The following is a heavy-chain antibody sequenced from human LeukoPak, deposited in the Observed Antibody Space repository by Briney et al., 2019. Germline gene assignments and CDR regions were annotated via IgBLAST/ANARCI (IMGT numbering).Heavy chain of an antibody. CDR1: GCTFSSYG. D-gene: IGHD3-10*01. J-gene: IGHJ6*03. Sequence: GGSLRLSCAASGCTFSSYGMHWVRQAPGKGLEWVAFIRYDGSNKYYADSVKGRFTISRDNSKNTLYLQMNSLRAEDTAVYYCAKDRGYYYYYMDVCGKGTTVTVSS. CDR3: AKDRGYYYYYMDV. CDR2: IRYDGSNK. V-gene: IGHV3-30*02.